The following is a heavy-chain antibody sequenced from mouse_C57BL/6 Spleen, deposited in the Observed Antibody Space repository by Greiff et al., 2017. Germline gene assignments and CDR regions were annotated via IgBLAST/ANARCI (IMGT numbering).Heavy chain of an antibody. CDR2: INPYNGGT. V-gene: IGHV1-19*01. J-gene: IGHJ2*01. Sequence: VQLKESGPVLVKPGASVKMSCKASGYTFTDYYMNWVKQSHGKSLEWIGVINPYNGGTSYNQKFKGKATLTVDKSSSTAYMELNSLTSEDSAVYYCARSGGFPDYWGQGTTLTVSS. CDR3: ARSGGFPDY. D-gene: IGHD3-1*01. CDR1: GYTFTDYY.